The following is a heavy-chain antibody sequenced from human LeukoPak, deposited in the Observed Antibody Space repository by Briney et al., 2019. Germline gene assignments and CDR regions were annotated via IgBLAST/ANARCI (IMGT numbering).Heavy chain of an antibody. J-gene: IGHJ4*02. CDR1: GFTFSNSW. Sequence: GGSLRLSCAASGFTFSNSWMTWVRQAPGKGLEWVASISHDGGNKQYAETIKGRLTISRDNVKNSLYLEINSLRADDTAIYYCAKDDSNNYYEYWGQGTLVTVSA. CDR3: AKDDSNNYYEY. D-gene: IGHD2-15*01. V-gene: IGHV3-7*01. CDR2: ISHDGGNK.